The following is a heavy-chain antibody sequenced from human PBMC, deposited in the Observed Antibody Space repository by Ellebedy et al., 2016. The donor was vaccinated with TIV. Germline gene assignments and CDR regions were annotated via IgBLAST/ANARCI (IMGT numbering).Heavy chain of an antibody. D-gene: IGHD3-22*01. Sequence: SETLSLXXTVSGGSISSYYWSWIRQPAGKGLEWIGRIYTSGSTNYNPSLKSRVTMSVDTSKNQFSLKLSSVTAADTAVYYCARGRRITMIVVVITTLKGAFDIWGQGTMVTVSS. V-gene: IGHV4-4*07. CDR2: IYTSGST. CDR1: GGSISSYY. J-gene: IGHJ3*02. CDR3: ARGRRITMIVVVITTLKGAFDI.